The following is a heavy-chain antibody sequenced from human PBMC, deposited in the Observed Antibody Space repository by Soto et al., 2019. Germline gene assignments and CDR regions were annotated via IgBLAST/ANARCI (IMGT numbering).Heavy chain of an antibody. J-gene: IGHJ5*02. CDR1: GGSISSGDYY. CDR3: ARERPDGARLDP. D-gene: IGHD6-6*01. Sequence: QVQLQESGPGLVKPSQTLSLTCTVSGGSISSGDYYWRWIRQPPGKGLEWIGYIYHSGRTYYNPPLKSRVTISVDTSKTQFSLKLSSVTAADTAVYYCARERPDGARLDPWGQGTLVTVSS. V-gene: IGHV4-30-4*01. CDR2: IYHSGRT.